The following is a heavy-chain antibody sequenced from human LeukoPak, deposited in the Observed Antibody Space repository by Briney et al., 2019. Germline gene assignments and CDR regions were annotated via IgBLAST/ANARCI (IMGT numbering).Heavy chain of an antibody. Sequence: PSETLSLTCAVYGGSFSGYYWSWIRQPPGKGLEWIGEINHSGSTNYNPSLKSRVTISVDTSKNQFSLKLSSVTAADTAVYYCARARDYFDSWGKETLVPVSS. CDR2: INHSGST. CDR3: ARARDYFDS. CDR1: GGSFSGYY. V-gene: IGHV4-34*01. J-gene: IGHJ4*02.